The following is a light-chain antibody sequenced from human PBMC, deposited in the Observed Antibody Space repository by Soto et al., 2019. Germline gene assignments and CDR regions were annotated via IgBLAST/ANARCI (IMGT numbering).Light chain of an antibody. CDR3: QQYDVWPALT. Sequence: EKARTQSPVALSLSPGERATLSCRASQSVSSNLAWYQQRPGQAPRLLIYGASTRASGVPERFSGSGSGTEFILTISSLQSEDSAVYYCQQYDVWPALTFGGGTKVDIK. CDR1: QSVSSN. V-gene: IGKV3-15*01. CDR2: GAS. J-gene: IGKJ4*01.